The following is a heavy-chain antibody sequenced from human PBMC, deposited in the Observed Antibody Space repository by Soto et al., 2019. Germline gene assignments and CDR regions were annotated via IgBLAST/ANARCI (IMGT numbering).Heavy chain of an antibody. V-gene: IGHV1-8*01. J-gene: IGHJ6*04. CDR1: GYTFTSYD. CDR3: ARGQRIRIFSRVPGHNLFYGMNV. Sequence: GASVKVSCKASGYTFTSYDINWVRQATGQGLEWMGWMNPNSGNTGYAQKFQGRVTMTRNTSISTAYMELSSLRSEDTAVYYCARGQRIRIFSRVPGHNLFYGMNVWAKEPRVPV. D-gene: IGHD3-3*01. CDR2: MNPNSGNT.